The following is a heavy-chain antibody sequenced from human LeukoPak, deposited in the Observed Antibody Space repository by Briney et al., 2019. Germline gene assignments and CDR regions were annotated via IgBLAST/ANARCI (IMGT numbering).Heavy chain of an antibody. CDR2: MNPNSGNT. D-gene: IGHD6-25*01. Sequence: GASVKVSCKASGYTFTSYDIDWVRQATGQGLEWMGWMNPNSGNTGYAQKFQGRVTMTRNTSISTAYMELSSLRSEDTAVYYCARTQRTGYYYYYMDVWGKGTTVTISS. J-gene: IGHJ6*03. CDR1: GYTFTSYD. V-gene: IGHV1-8*01. CDR3: ARTQRTGYYYYYMDV.